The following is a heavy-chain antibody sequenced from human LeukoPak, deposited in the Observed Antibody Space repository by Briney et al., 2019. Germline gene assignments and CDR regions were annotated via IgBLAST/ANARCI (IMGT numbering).Heavy chain of an antibody. CDR3: AKGGIPTGPYYYFYYMDV. V-gene: IGHV3-30*01. D-gene: IGHD3/OR15-3a*01. J-gene: IGHJ6*03. Sequence: GRSLRLSCVASGFTFSRNVLHWVRQAPGKGLEWVATISYDGNNKLHADSVKGRFTISRDNSRNTVYLQMDSLRPEDTAVYHCAKGGIPTGPYYYFYYMDVWGNGTTVTVSS. CDR1: GFTFSRNV. CDR2: ISYDGNNK.